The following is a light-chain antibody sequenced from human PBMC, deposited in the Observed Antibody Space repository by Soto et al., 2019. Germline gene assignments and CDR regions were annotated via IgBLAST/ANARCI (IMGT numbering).Light chain of an antibody. J-gene: IGKJ1*01. CDR3: QQYGSSPLAT. CDR1: QTVRNNY. CDR2: DAS. Sequence: EIVLTQSPGTLSLSPGDRATLSCRASQTVRNNYLAWYQQKPGQAPRLLIYDASSRATGIPDRFSGSGSGTDFTLTISRLEPEDFAVYYCQQYGSSPLATFGQGTKVDIK. V-gene: IGKV3-20*01.